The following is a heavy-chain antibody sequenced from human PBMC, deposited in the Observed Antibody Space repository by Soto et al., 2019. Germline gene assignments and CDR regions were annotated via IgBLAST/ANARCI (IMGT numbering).Heavy chain of an antibody. CDR1: GGTFSSYA. D-gene: IGHD2-15*01. V-gene: IGHV1-69*12. Sequence: QVQLVQSGAEVKKPGSSVKVSCKASGGTFSSYAISWVRQAPGQGLEWMGGIIPIFGTANYAQKFQGRVTITADESTSPAYMELSSLRSEDTAVYYCALAPGYCSGGSCYGGPIDYWGQGTLVTVSS. J-gene: IGHJ4*02. CDR3: ALAPGYCSGGSCYGGPIDY. CDR2: IIPIFGTA.